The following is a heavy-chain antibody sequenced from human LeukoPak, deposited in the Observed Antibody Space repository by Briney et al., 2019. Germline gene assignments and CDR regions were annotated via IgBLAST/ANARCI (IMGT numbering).Heavy chain of an antibody. CDR3: ASSGVRGAANDY. CDR2: MNPNSGNT. Sequence: ASVKVSCKASGYTFTSYDINWVRQATGQGLEWMGWMNPNSGNTGYAQKFQGRVTMTRNTSISTAYMELSRLRSDDTAVYYCASSGVRGAANDYWGQGTLVTVSS. CDR1: GYTFTSYD. V-gene: IGHV1-8*01. J-gene: IGHJ4*02. D-gene: IGHD3-10*01.